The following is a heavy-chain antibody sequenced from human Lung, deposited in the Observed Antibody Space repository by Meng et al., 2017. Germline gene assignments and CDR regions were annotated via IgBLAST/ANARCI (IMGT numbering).Heavy chain of an antibody. J-gene: IGHJ4*02. V-gene: IGHV1-2*06. CDR2: IDPKSGDT. CDR1: GHNFPDYY. Sequence: QLRLGEAGVELNKPGAVVKCSCKPSGHNFPDYYIHWVRLAPGQGLEWMGHIDPKSGDTRYAQKFQGRVTMTGDTSIGAAYMELTGLRSDDTALYYCARDEDISAAGKLFGDYWGQGTLVTVSS. D-gene: IGHD6-13*01. CDR3: ARDEDISAAGKLFGDY.